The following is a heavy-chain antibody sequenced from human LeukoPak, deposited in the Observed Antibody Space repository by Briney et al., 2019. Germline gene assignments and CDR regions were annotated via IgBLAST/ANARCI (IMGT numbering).Heavy chain of an antibody. J-gene: IGHJ4*02. Sequence: GGSLRLSCAASGFTFSNYAMNWVRQAPGKGLEWVGRIKSKTDGGTTDYAAPVKGRFTISRDDSKNTLYLQMNSLKTEDTAVYYCTTDRAYDYVWGSPHYWGQGTLVTVSS. CDR3: TTDRAYDYVWGSPHY. D-gene: IGHD3-16*01. V-gene: IGHV3-15*07. CDR1: GFTFSNYA. CDR2: IKSKTDGGTT.